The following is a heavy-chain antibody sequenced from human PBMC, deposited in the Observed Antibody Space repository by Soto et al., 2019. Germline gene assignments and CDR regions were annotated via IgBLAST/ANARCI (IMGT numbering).Heavy chain of an antibody. J-gene: IGHJ5*02. V-gene: IGHV1-69*13. D-gene: IGHD3-22*01. CDR1: GGTFSSYA. CDR3: ARRPPYYYDSSGYYPNWFDP. Sequence: ASVKVSCKASGGTFSSYAISWVRQAPGQGLEWMGGIIPIFGTANYAQKFQGRVTITADESTSTAYMELSSLRSEDTAVYYCARRPPYYYDSSGYYPNWFDPCGQGTLVTVSS. CDR2: IIPIFGTA.